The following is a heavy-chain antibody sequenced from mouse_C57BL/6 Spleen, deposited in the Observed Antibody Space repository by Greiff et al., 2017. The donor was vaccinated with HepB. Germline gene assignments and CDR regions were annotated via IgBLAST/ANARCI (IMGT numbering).Heavy chain of an antibody. V-gene: IGHV1-20*01. CDR2: INPYNGDT. J-gene: IGHJ2*01. Sequence: EVKLQESGPELVKPGDSVKISCKASGYSFTGYFMNWVMQSHGKSLEWIGRINPYNGDTFYNQKFKGKATLTVDKSSSTAHMELRSLTSEDSAVYYCAKGSGYAYFDYWGQGTTLTVSS. D-gene: IGHD2-2*01. CDR1: GYSFTGYF. CDR3: AKGSGYAYFDY.